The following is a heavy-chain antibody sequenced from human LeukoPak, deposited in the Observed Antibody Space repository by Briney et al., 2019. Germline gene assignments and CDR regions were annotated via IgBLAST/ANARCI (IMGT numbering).Heavy chain of an antibody. V-gene: IGHV3-23*01. CDR3: AKGVPGRDGYNYSDY. CDR1: RFTFSSYA. D-gene: IGHD5-24*01. J-gene: IGHJ4*02. Sequence: GGSLRLSCAASRFTFSSYAMCWIREAPGKGLVWVPPISGSGGSTYYLDSEKDRFTLSRDNSKTMLYLQMKSLRAVTLALFYCAKGVPGRDGYNYSDYGGQGTLVTVSS. CDR2: ISGSGGST.